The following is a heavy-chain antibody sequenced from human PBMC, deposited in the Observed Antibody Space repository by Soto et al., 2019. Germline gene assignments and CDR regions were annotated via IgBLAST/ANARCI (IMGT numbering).Heavy chain of an antibody. CDR3: ARDNGGY. V-gene: IGHV3-30*04. J-gene: IGHJ4*02. CDR2: ISSDGRKE. D-gene: IGHD2-8*01. Sequence: QEQLVESGGGVVQPGRSLRLSCAASGFTFRTYAMHWVRQAPGKGLEWVAVISSDGRKEFYVDSVKGRFTISRDNSKNTLYLQMNSPRTDDTAIYHCARDNGGYWGQGTLVTVSS. CDR1: GFTFRTYA.